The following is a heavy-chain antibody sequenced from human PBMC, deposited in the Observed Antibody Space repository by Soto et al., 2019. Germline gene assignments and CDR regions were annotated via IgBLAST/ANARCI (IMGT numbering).Heavy chain of an antibody. J-gene: IGHJ4*02. D-gene: IGHD6-19*01. CDR3: ALAVAEIDY. V-gene: IGHV4-39*01. Sequence: PSETLSLTCTVSGGSISSSSYYWGWIRQPPGKGLEWIGSIYYSGSTYYNPSLKSRVTISVDTSKNQFSLKLSSVTAADTAVYYCALAVAEIDYWGQGTLVTVSS. CDR2: IYYSGST. CDR1: GGSISSSSYY.